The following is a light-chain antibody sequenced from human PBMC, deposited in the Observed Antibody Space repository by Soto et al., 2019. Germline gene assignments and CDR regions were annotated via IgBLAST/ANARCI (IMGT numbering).Light chain of an antibody. CDR1: SGHSGYI. Sequence: QPVLTQSSSASASLGSSVKLTCTLSSGHSGYIIAWHQQQPGKAPRYLMKLESSGSYNKGSGVPDRFSGSSSGADRYLTISNLHFDDEADYYCETWDSNTRVFAGGTKVTVL. CDR2: LESSGSY. V-gene: IGLV4-60*02. J-gene: IGLJ3*02. CDR3: ETWDSNTRV.